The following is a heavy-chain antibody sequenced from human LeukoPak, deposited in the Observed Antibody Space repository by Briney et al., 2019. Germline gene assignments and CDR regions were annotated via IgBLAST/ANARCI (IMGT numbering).Heavy chain of an antibody. J-gene: IGHJ4*02. CDR1: GYTLTELS. Sequence: ASVKVSCKVSGYTLTELSMHWVRQAPGKGLEWMGGFDPEDGETIYAQKFQGRVTMTRDTSTSTVYMELSSLRSEDTAVYYCARLLGYCSGGSCSYYFDYWGQGTLVTVSS. D-gene: IGHD2-15*01. CDR3: ARLLGYCSGGSCSYYFDY. V-gene: IGHV1-24*01. CDR2: FDPEDGET.